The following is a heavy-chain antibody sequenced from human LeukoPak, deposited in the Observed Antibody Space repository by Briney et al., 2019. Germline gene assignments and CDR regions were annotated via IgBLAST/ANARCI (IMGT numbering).Heavy chain of an antibody. V-gene: IGHV4-34*01. CDR2: IHHRGNT. Sequence: PSHTLSLTRAVYGGSFRGYYWSWIPHPPAKGLEWSGEIHHRGNTNYTQSLKSRVTISVDTSKSQFSLKLSSVTAADTAVYYCARGLPTQALSIAVAGSHYAFDIWGQGTMVTVSS. CDR3: ARGLPTQALSIAVAGSHYAFDI. CDR1: GGSFRGYY. J-gene: IGHJ3*02. D-gene: IGHD6-19*01.